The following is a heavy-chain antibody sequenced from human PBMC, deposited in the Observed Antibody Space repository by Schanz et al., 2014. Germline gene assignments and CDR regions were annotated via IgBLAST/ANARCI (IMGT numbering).Heavy chain of an antibody. Sequence: EVQLLESGGGLVQPGGSLRLSCAASGFTFRGYAMSWVRQAPGKGLEYVSAISHDGYSTYYADSVKGRFTISRDNSKNTLYLQMNSLRAEDTAVYYCVRDSFFAFDYWGQGTLVTGSS. J-gene: IGHJ4*02. D-gene: IGHD3-3*01. CDR2: ISHDGYST. V-gene: IGHV3-23*01. CDR1: GFTFRGYA. CDR3: VRDSFFAFDY.